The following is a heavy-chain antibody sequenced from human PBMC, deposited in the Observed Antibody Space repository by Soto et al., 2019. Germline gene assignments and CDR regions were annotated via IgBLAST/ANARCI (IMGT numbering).Heavy chain of an antibody. CDR3: ACLPSYSLFNSSAFVI. CDR1: GGSISASF. CDR2: ISSSGTT. D-gene: IGHD5-12*01. Sequence: QVQLQASGAGLVKPSETLSLTCTVSGGSISASFWSWIRQPPGKGLEWIGYISSSGTTPYNPSLKCPLTISVVTSQNQFSLRLSSVTAADPALYYCACLPSYSLFNSSAFVIGGQGTMVNVSS. J-gene: IGHJ3*02. V-gene: IGHV4-59*01.